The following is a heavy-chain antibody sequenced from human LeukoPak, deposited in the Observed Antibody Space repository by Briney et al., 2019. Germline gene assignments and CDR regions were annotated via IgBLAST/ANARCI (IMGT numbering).Heavy chain of an antibody. CDR1: GFTFSNYAM. CDR3: ARAGGDYVPIDY. Sequence: GSLRLSCAASGFTFSNYAMNWVRQPPGKGLEWIGEIYHSGSTNYNPSLKSRVTISVDKSKNQFSLKLSSVTAADTAVYCCARAGGDYVPIDYWGQGTLVTVSS. V-gene: IGHV4-4*01. J-gene: IGHJ4*02. D-gene: IGHD4-17*01. CDR2: IYHSGST.